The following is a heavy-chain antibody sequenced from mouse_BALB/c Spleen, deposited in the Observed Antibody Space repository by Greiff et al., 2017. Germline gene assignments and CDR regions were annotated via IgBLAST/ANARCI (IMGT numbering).Heavy chain of an antibody. CDR1: GFSLTSYG. CDR2: IWSGGST. D-gene: IGHD2-1*01. Sequence: VQRVESGPGLVQPSQSLSITCTVSGFSLTSYGVHWVRQSPGKGLEWLGVIWSGGSTDYNAAFISRLSISKDNSKSQVFFKMNSLQANDTAIYYCARNGGNYLAWFAYWGQGTLVTVSA. V-gene: IGHV2-2*02. CDR3: ARNGGNYLAWFAY. J-gene: IGHJ3*01.